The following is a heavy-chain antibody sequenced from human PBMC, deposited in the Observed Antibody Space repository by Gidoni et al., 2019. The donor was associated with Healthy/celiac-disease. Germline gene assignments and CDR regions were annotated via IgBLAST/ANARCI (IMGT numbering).Heavy chain of an antibody. J-gene: IGHJ6*02. CDR3: ARDDISWGMDV. D-gene: IGHD3-9*01. CDR1: GYTFTSYY. CDR2: INPSGGST. V-gene: IGHV1-46*01. Sequence: QVQLVQSGAEGKKPGASVKVSCKAYGYTFTSYYMHWVRQAPGQGLEWMGIINPSGGSTSYAQKFQGRVTMTRDTSTSTVYMELSSLRSEDTAVYYCARDDISWGMDVWGQGTTVTVSS.